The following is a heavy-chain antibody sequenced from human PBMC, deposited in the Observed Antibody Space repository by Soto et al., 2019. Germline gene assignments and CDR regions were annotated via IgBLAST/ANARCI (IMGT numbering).Heavy chain of an antibody. CDR2: IRSKAYGGTT. J-gene: IGHJ4*02. CDR3: TRVVFWSGYYPYYFDY. V-gene: IGHV3-49*03. Sequence: GGSLRLSCTASGFTFGDYAMSWFRQAPGKGLEWVGFIRSKAYGGTTEYAASVKGGFTISRDDSKSIAYLQMNSLKTEDTAVYYCTRVVFWSGYYPYYFDYWGQGTLVTVSS. D-gene: IGHD3-3*01. CDR1: GFTFGDYA.